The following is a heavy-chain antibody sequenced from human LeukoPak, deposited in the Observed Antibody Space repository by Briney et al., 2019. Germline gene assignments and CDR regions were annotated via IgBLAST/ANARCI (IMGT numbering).Heavy chain of an antibody. D-gene: IGHD5-18*01. CDR2: IYSGGST. CDR3: ARVRYIYGYASDI. V-gene: IGHV3-53*01. J-gene: IGHJ3*02. CDR1: GFTFSSYW. Sequence: QPGGSLRLSCAASGFTFSSYWMSWVRQAPGKGLEWVSIIYSGGSTYYADSVKGRFTISRDNSKNTLYLQMNSLRAEDTAMYYCARVRYIYGYASDIWGQGTMVTVSS.